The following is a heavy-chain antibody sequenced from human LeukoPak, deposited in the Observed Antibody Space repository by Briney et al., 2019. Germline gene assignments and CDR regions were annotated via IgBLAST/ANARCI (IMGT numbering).Heavy chain of an antibody. CDR2: IYPGDSDT. CDR1: GYSFTSYW. J-gene: IGHJ1*01. V-gene: IGHV5-51*01. Sequence: GESLKISCKGSGYSFTSYWIGWVRQMPGKGLEWMGIIYPGDSDTRYSPSFQGQVTISADKSITTAYLQWSSLKASDTAMYYCARLAYCGGDCYRTTRGYFQHWGQGTLVTVSS. CDR3: ARLAYCGGDCYRTTRGYFQH. D-gene: IGHD2-21*02.